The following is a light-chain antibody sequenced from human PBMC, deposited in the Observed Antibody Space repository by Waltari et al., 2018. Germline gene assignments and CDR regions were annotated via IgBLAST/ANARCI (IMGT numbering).Light chain of an antibody. V-gene: IGLV3-19*01. Sequence: SSELTQDPTVSVASGLTVHLPCQGDSLREYSRIWYQHKPGQAPRVFIFATEHRPSGIPDRFSGSSSGNTASLTISGAQAADEADYYCSSRDSSGPHLIFGGGTRLTVL. CDR1: SLREYS. CDR3: SSRDSSGPHLI. J-gene: IGLJ2*01. CDR2: ATE.